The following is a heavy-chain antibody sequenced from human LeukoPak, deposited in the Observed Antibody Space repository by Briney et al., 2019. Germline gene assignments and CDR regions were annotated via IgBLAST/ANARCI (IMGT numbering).Heavy chain of an antibody. D-gene: IGHD4-17*01. J-gene: IGHJ4*02. CDR2: IKQDGSEK. V-gene: IGHV3-7*01. Sequence: GGSLRLSCAASGFTFSSYWMSWVRQAPGKGLGWVANIKQDGSEKYYVDSVKGRFTIFRDNAKNSLYLQMNSLRAEDTAVYYCARDLISPTVTTGYYFDYWGQGTLVTVSS. CDR1: GFTFSSYW. CDR3: ARDLISPTVTTGYYFDY.